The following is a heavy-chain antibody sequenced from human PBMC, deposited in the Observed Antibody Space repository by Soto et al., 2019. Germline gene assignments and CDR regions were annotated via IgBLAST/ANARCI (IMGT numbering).Heavy chain of an antibody. D-gene: IGHD3-10*01. J-gene: IGHJ4*02. CDR2: SNPSGGRT. V-gene: IGHV1-46*01. CDR1: GYTFTTHY. CDR3: SRAGENYGSGTFSPPLRYYFNS. Sequence: QVQLVQSGAEVKKPGASVTVSCKASGYTFTTHYMHWVRQAPGQGLEWMGISNPSGGRTTYALKFQGRGSMTRDTATNTVYMELSSLRYEDTAVYYCSRAGENYGSGTFSPPLRYYFNSWGQGTLVSVSS.